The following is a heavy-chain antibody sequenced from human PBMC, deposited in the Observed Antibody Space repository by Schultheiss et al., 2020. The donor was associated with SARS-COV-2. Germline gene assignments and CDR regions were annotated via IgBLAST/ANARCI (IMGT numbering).Heavy chain of an antibody. CDR2: IKSKTYGGTT. CDR3: TRESSAEELPFDY. CDR1: GFTFSSYE. J-gene: IGHJ4*02. Sequence: GGSLRLSCAASGFTFSSYEMNWVRQAPGKGLEWVGRIKSKTYGGTTEYAASVEGRFTISRDDSKSVAYLQMNSLKIEDTAVYYCTRESSAEELPFDYWGQGTLVTVSS. D-gene: IGHD1-26*01. V-gene: IGHV3-49*04.